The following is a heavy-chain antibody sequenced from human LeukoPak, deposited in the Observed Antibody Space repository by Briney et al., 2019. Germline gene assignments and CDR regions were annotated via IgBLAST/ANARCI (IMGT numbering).Heavy chain of an antibody. CDR3: AKPTRGSGSFLIDY. CDR2: IWNDGSYE. CDR1: GFTFSSYG. Sequence: GRSLRLSCAASGFTFSSYGMHWVRQAPGKGLEWVAVIWNDGSYEYYGDPVKGRFTISRDNSKNTLYLQMNNLRADDTAVYFCAKPTRGSGSFLIDYWEQGTLVTVSS. V-gene: IGHV3-33*03. D-gene: IGHD1-26*01. J-gene: IGHJ4*02.